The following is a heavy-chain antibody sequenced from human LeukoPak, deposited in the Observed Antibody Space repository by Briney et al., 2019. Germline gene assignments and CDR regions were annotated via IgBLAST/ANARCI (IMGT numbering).Heavy chain of an antibody. J-gene: IGHJ4*02. CDR3: ARGYDSSGYYDY. CDR1: GFTFSSYS. Sequence: GGSLRPSCAASGFTFSSYSMNWVRQAPGKGLEWVSSISSSSSYIYYADSVKGRFTISRDNAKNSLYLQMNSLRAEDTAVYYCARGYDSSGYYDYWGQGTLVTVSS. V-gene: IGHV3-21*01. D-gene: IGHD3-22*01. CDR2: ISSSSSYI.